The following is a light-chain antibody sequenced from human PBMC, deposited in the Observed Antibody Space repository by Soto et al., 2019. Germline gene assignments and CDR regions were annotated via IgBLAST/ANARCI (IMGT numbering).Light chain of an antibody. V-gene: IGLV2-11*01. Sequence: QSALTQPHSVSGSPGQSVTISCTGTSSDVGGYNYVSWYQQHPGKAPKLMIYDVSKRPSGVPDRFSGSKSGNTASLTISGLQAEDEADYYCCSYAGSYTFYVFGTGTQLTVL. CDR3: CSYAGSYTFYV. CDR1: SSDVGGYNY. CDR2: DVS. J-gene: IGLJ1*01.